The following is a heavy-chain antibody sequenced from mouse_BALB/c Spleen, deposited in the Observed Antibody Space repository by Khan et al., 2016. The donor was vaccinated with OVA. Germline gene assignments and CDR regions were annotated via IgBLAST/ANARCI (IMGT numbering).Heavy chain of an antibody. D-gene: IGHD1-1*01. CDR3: ARRGLRWDFDY. CDR2: INPSTGYT. Sequence: QVQLKESGAELAKPGASVKMSCKASGYTFINYWILWVKQRPGQGLEWIGYINPSTGYTEYNQNFKDKDTLTADKSSSTAYMQLSSLTSEDSAVNYCARRGLRWDFDYWGQGTTLTVSS. J-gene: IGHJ2*01. CDR1: GYTFINYW. V-gene: IGHV1-7*01.